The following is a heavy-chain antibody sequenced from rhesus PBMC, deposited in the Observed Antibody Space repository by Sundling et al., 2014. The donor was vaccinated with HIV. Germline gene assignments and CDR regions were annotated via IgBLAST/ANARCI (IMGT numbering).Heavy chain of an antibody. CDR1: GFTFDNYA. CDR2: ISWNGGTI. J-gene: IGHJ4*01. CDR3: TREYYNIWSGYVDY. Sequence: EVQLVESGGGLVQPGGSLRLSCAASGFTFDNYAMSWVRQGPGKGLEWVSRISWNGGTIYYTDSVKGRFSISRDNAKNSLFLQMDRLRAEDTAVYYCTREYYNIWSGYVDYWGQGVLVTVSS. V-gene: IGHV3-134*01. D-gene: IGHD3-3*01.